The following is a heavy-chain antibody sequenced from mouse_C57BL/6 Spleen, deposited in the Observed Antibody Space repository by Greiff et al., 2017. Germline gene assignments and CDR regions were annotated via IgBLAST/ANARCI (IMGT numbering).Heavy chain of an antibody. J-gene: IGHJ3*01. CDR3: ARNPMVTTTGAWFAY. D-gene: IGHD2-2*01. CDR2: IWSGGST. V-gene: IGHV2-2*01. Sequence: VKLMESGPGLVQPSQRLSITCTVSGFSLTSYGVHWVRQSPGKGLEWLGVIWSGGSTDYNAAFISRLSISKDNSKSQVFFKMNSLQADDTAIYYCARNPMVTTTGAWFAYWGQGTLVTVSA. CDR1: GFSLTSYG.